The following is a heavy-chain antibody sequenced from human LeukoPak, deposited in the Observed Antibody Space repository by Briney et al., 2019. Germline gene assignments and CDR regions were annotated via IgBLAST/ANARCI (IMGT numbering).Heavy chain of an antibody. J-gene: IGHJ5*02. CDR3: ARRDFYCSSTSCSYNWFDP. Sequence: GESLKISCKGSGYSFTSYWIGWVRQMPGKGLEWLGIIYPGGSDTRYSPSFQGQVTTSADKSISTVYLQWSSLKASDTAMYYCARRDFYCSSTSCSYNWFDPWGQGTLVTVSS. CDR2: IYPGGSDT. CDR1: GYSFTSYW. D-gene: IGHD2-2*01. V-gene: IGHV5-51*01.